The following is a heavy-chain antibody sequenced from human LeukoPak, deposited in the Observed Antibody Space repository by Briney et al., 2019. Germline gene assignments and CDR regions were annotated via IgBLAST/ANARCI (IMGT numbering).Heavy chain of an antibody. CDR2: INHSGST. CDR3: ARARAVAGTMDY. D-gene: IGHD6-19*01. J-gene: IGHJ4*02. Sequence: SETLSLTCAVYGGSFSGYYWSWIRQPPGKGLEWIGEINHSGSTNYNPSHKSRVTISVDTSKNQFSLRLSSVTAADTAVYYCARARAVAGTMDYWGQGTLVTVSS. CDR1: GGSFSGYY. V-gene: IGHV4-34*01.